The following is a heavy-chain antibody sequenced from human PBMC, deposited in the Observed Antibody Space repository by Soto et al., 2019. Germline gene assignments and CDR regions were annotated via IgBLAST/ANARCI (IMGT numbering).Heavy chain of an antibody. CDR2: INPNSGGT. Sequence: ASVKVSCKASGYTFTGYYMHWVRQAPGQGLEGMGWINPNSGGTNYAQKFQGRVTMTRDTSISTAYMELSRLRSDDTAVYYCARQGKSVDYGDYFSGGWFDPWGQGTLVTVSS. D-gene: IGHD4-17*01. J-gene: IGHJ5*02. V-gene: IGHV1-2*02. CDR3: ARQGKSVDYGDYFSGGWFDP. CDR1: GYTFTGYY.